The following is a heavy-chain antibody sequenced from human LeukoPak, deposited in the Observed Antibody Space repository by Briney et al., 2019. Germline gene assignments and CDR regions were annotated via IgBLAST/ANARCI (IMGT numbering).Heavy chain of an antibody. Sequence: VASVKVSCKASGGTFSSYATSWVRQAPGQGLEWMGGIIPIFGTANYAQKFQGRVTITTDESTSTAYMELSSLRSEDTAVYYCARIRRDYSNYPWGQGTLVTVSS. CDR2: IIPIFGTA. CDR1: GGTFSSYA. J-gene: IGHJ5*02. V-gene: IGHV1-69*05. D-gene: IGHD4-11*01. CDR3: ARIRRDYSNYP.